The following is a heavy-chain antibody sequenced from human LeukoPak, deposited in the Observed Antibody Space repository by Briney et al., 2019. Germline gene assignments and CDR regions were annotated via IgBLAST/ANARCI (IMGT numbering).Heavy chain of an antibody. CDR1: GGSISSSSYY. V-gene: IGHV4-39*01. CDR2: IYYSGST. J-gene: IGHJ1*01. Sequence: TPSETLSLTCTVSGGSISSSSYYWGWIRQPPGKGLEWIGSIYYSGSTYYNPSLKSRVTISVDTSKNQFSLKLSSVTAADTAVYYCARTPRSLGYFQHWGQGTLVTVSS. CDR3: ARTPRSLGYFQH. D-gene: IGHD3-16*01.